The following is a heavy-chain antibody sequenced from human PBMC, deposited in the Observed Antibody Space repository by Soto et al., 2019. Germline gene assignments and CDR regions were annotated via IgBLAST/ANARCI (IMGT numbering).Heavy chain of an antibody. V-gene: IGHV4-61*01. CDR1: GGSVSSGSYY. CDR2: IYYSGST. CDR3: ARDYSEGYDDSSGYFDY. J-gene: IGHJ4*02. Sequence: PSETLSLTCTVSGGSVSSGSYYWSWILQPPGKGLEWIGYIYYSGSTNYNPSLKSRVTISVDTSKNQFSLKLSSVTAADTAVYYCARDYSEGYDDSSGYFDYWGQGTLVTVSS. D-gene: IGHD3-22*01.